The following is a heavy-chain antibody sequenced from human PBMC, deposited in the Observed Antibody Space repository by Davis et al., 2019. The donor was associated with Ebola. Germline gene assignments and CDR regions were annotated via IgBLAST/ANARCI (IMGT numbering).Heavy chain of an antibody. J-gene: IGHJ4*02. CDR1: GFTFSGSA. Sequence: GESLKISCAASGFTFSGSAMHWVRQASGKGLEWVGRIRSKANSYATAFAASVNGRFTISRDDSKNTAYLQMNSLKTEDTAVYYCTTPGIAVAGDYWGQGTLVTVSS. V-gene: IGHV3-73*01. CDR3: TTPGIAVAGDY. CDR2: IRSKANSYAT. D-gene: IGHD6-19*01.